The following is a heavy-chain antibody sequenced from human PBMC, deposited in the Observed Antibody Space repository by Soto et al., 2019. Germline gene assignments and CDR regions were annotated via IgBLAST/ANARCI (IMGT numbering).Heavy chain of an antibody. V-gene: IGHV1-69*13. CDR3: ASGYCSTGGSGCSRTYYYGMDV. CDR2: IIPIFGTA. Sequence: SVKVSCKASGGTFSSYAISWVRQAPGQGLEWMGGIIPIFGTANYAQKFQGRVTITADESTSTAYMELSSLRSEDTAVYYCASGYCSTGGSGCSRTYYYGMDVWGQGTMVPVSS. J-gene: IGHJ6*02. D-gene: IGHD2-2*03. CDR1: GGTFSSYA.